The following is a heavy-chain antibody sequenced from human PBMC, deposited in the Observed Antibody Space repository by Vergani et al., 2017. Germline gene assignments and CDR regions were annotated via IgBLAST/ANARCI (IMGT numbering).Heavy chain of an antibody. Sequence: EVQLVESGGGLVQPGGSLRLSCAASGFSFSSYKMGWVRQAPGKGLEWVANIKQDGSEKGYVDSVKGRFTISRDNGKNSLYLQMNSLRAEDTAVYYCARDLFYYDSSGYYSGFFDYWGQGTLVTVSS. V-gene: IGHV3-7*01. CDR1: GFSFSSYK. CDR2: IKQDGSEK. J-gene: IGHJ4*02. D-gene: IGHD3-22*01. CDR3: ARDLFYYDSSGYYSGFFDY.